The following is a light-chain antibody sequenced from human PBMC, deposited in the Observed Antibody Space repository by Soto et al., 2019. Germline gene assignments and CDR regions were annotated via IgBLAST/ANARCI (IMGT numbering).Light chain of an antibody. V-gene: IGKV3-20*01. J-gene: IGKJ4*01. Sequence: EIVLTQSPGTLSLSPGERATLSCRASQSVSSNYLAWYQHKPGQAPRLLIYGASSRATGIPDRFSGSGSGTDFTLTISRLEPEAFAVYYCQQYGGSPLLTFGGGTKVEIK. CDR3: QQYGGSPLLT. CDR2: GAS. CDR1: QSVSSNY.